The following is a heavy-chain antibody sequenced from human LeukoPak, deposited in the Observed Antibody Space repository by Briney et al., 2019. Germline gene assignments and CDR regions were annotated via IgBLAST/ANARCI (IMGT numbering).Heavy chain of an antibody. CDR3: AKSVIPAARGPMDV. D-gene: IGHD2-2*01. CDR2: INHSGGT. V-gene: IGHV4-34*01. CDR1: GGSFSVYY. Sequence: SETLSLTCAVYGGSFSVYYWSWIRQPPEKGLEWIGEINHSGGTNYNPSLKSRVTISVATSKNQFSLKLRSVTAADTAVYYCAKSVIPAARGPMDVWGKGTTVTVSS. J-gene: IGHJ6*03.